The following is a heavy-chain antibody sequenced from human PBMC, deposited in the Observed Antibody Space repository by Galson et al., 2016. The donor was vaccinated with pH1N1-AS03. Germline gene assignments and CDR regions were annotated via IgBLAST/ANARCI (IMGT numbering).Heavy chain of an antibody. Sequence: SLRLSCAAPGFTFKSYWMSWVRQAPGKGLEWVANINQDENEKYCVDSVKGRFTISRDNAKNSLYLEMNSLRAEDTALYYCAREPTGTEHIVVVTGRYGYYYMDVWGKGTTVTVSS. CDR3: AREPTGTEHIVVVTGRYGYYYMDV. V-gene: IGHV3-7*03. CDR2: INQDENEK. CDR1: GFTFKSYW. J-gene: IGHJ6*03. D-gene: IGHD2-21*02.